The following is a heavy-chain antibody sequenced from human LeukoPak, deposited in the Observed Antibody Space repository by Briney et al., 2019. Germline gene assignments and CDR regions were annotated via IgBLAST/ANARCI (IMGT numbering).Heavy chain of an antibody. V-gene: IGHV3-30-3*01. CDR3: ARDGATVKHYYYYMDV. D-gene: IGHD4-11*01. CDR2: ISYDGSNK. J-gene: IGHJ6*03. CDR1: GFTFSSYA. Sequence: PGGSLRLSCAASGFTFSSYAMHWVRQAPGKGLEWVAVISYDGSNKYYADSVKGRFTISRDNSKNTLYLQMNSLRAEDTAVYYCARDGATVKHYYYYMDVWGKGTTVTVSS.